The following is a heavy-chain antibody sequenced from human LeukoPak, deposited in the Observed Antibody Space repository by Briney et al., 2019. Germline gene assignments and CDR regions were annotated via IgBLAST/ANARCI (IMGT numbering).Heavy chain of an antibody. CDR1: GGSISSSSYY. Sequence: SETLSLTCSVSGGSISSSSYYWAWIRQPPGKGLEWIANIYYSGSTYFNPSLKSRVTISKDTSKNQFSLKLTSVTAADTAVYYCARLVPPGWFDPWGQGTLVTVSS. J-gene: IGHJ5*02. CDR3: ARLVPPGWFDP. CDR2: IYYSGST. V-gene: IGHV4-39*01.